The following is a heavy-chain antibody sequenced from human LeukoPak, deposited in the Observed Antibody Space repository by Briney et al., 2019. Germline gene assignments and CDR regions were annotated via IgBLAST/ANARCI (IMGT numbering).Heavy chain of an antibody. D-gene: IGHD3-22*01. J-gene: IGHJ4*02. CDR2: NSGSGDAT. V-gene: IGHV3-23*01. Sequence: GGSLRLSCAASGFTFSTYAMSWVRQAPGKGLEWVSANSGSGDATYYADSVKGRFTISRDKSKNTLYLQMNSLRVEDTALYYCAKSQVCDSSGYHYSDFDYWGQGTLVTVSS. CDR3: AKSQVCDSSGYHYSDFDY. CDR1: GFTFSTYA.